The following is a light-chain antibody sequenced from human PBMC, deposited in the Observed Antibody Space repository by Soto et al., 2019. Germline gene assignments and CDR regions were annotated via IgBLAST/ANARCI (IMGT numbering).Light chain of an antibody. J-gene: IGKJ1*01. CDR3: QQYNTRPQT. CDR2: GAS. V-gene: IGKV3-15*01. Sequence: EVVLTQSPATLSVSPGERATLSCRASQTVGSNLAWYQHKPGQAPRLLTSGASTRATGVPARFSGSGSGTEFALTISGLQSEDFTVYFCQQYNTRPQTFGQGTKVDIK. CDR1: QTVGSN.